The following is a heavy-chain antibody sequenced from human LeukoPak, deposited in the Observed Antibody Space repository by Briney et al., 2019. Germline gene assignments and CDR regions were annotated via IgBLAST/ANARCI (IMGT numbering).Heavy chain of an antibody. CDR1: GYTLTELS. CDR2: FDPEDGET. V-gene: IGHV1-24*01. Sequence: GASVKVSCKVSGYTLTELSMHWVRQAPGKGLEWMGGFDPEDGETIYAQKFQGRVTMTEDTSTDTAYMELSSLRSEDTAVYYCATYDTSSGYWSDYFDYWGQGTLVTVSS. J-gene: IGHJ4*02. CDR3: ATYDTSSGYWSDYFDY. D-gene: IGHD3-22*01.